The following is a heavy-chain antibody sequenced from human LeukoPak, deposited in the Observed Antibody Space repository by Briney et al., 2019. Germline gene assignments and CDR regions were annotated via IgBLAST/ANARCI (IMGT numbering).Heavy chain of an antibody. V-gene: IGHV3-11*01. CDR1: GFTFSDYY. D-gene: IGHD1-14*01. Sequence: PGGSLRLSCAASGFTFSDYYMSWIRQAPGKGLEWVSYISSSGSTIYYADSVKGRFTISRDNAKNSLYLQMNSLRAEDTAVYYCAKSKAGGADDAFDIWGQGTMVTVSS. J-gene: IGHJ3*02. CDR3: AKSKAGGADDAFDI. CDR2: ISSSGSTI.